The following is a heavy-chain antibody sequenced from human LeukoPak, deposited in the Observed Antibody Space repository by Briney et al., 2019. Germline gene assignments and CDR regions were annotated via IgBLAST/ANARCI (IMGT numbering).Heavy chain of an antibody. CDR1: GFTFSRYA. J-gene: IGHJ4*02. Sequence: GSLKLSCAASGFTFSRYAMSWVRQAPGKGLEWVSAISGSGGSTYYADSVKGRFTISRDNSKNTLYLQMNSLRAEDTAVYYCAKGRMGATLDFDYWGQGTLVTVSS. D-gene: IGHD1-26*01. CDR2: ISGSGGST. V-gene: IGHV3-23*01. CDR3: AKGRMGATLDFDY.